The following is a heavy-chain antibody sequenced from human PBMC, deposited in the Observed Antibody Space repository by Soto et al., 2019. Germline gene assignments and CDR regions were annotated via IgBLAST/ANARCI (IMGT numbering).Heavy chain of an antibody. CDR1: GGTFSSYA. V-gene: IGHV1-69*13. Sequence: SVKVSCKASGGTFSSYAISWVRQAPGQGLEWMGGIIPIFGTANYAQKFQGRVTITADESISTAYMELSSLRSEDTAVYYCARGLAYCGGDCYTYYFDYWGQGTLVTVSS. CDR2: IIPIFGTA. CDR3: ARGLAYCGGDCYTYYFDY. D-gene: IGHD2-21*02. J-gene: IGHJ4*02.